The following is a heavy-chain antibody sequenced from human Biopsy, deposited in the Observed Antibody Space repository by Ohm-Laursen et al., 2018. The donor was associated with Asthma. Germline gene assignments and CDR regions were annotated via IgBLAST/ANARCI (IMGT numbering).Heavy chain of an antibody. V-gene: IGHV1-2*06. CDR2: INPNRGAT. CDR1: GYPFIGYH. Sequence: ASVKVSCKASGYPFIGYHIHWIRQAPGPGLEWMGRINPNRGATNYAQKFQGRVTMTRDTSLSTAYMEVSRLRSDDTAVYYCARGQKSAGDRWFDPWGQGTLVTVSS. CDR3: ARGQKSAGDRWFDP. J-gene: IGHJ5*02. D-gene: IGHD6-13*01.